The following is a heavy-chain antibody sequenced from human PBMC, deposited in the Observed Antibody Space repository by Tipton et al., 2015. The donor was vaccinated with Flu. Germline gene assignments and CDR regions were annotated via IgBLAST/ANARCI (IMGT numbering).Heavy chain of an antibody. D-gene: IGHD6-13*01. CDR1: GFTFADYA. CDR3: AKDVSSSWPPGNWFDP. J-gene: IGHJ5*02. V-gene: IGHV3-9*01. CDR2: ISWNSGRI. Sequence: SLRLSCAASSGFTFADYAMHWVRQAPGKGPEWVSGISWNSGRIGYADSVKGRFTISRDNAKNSLYLQMNSLRAEDTALYYCAKDVSSSWPPGNWFDPWGQGTLVTVSS.